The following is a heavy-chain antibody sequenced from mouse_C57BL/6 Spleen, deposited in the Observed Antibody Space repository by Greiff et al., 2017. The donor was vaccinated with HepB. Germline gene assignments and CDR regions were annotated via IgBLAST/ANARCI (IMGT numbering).Heavy chain of an antibody. CDR3: ARHGAGTGFDY. J-gene: IGHJ2*01. CDR1: GFTFSSYG. V-gene: IGHV5-6*01. D-gene: IGHD3-3*01. Sequence: EVHLVESGGDLVKPGGSLKLSCAASGFTFSSYGMSWVRQTPDKRLEWVATISSGGSYTYYPDSVKGRFTISRDNAKNTLYLQMSSLKSEDTAMYYCARHGAGTGFDYWGQGTTLTVSS. CDR2: ISSGGSYT.